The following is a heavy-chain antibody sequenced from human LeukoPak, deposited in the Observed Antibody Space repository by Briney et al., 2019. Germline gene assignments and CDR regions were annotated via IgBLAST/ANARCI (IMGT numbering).Heavy chain of an antibody. J-gene: IGHJ3*02. CDR2: MNPNSGNT. V-gene: IGHV1-8*01. CDR1: GYTFTSYD. D-gene: IGHD3-22*01. CDR3: ARGPAVTMIVVVKDDAFDI. Sequence: GASVKVSCKASGYTFTSYDINWVRQATGQGLAWMGWMNPNSGNTGYAQKFQGRVTMTRNTSISTAYMELSSLRSEDTAVYYCARGPAVTMIVVVKDDAFDIWGQGTMVTVSS.